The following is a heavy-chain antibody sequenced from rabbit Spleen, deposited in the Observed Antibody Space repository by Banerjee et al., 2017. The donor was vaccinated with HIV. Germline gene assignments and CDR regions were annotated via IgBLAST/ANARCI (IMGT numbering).Heavy chain of an antibody. CDR2: IYAGSSGST. CDR1: GFSFSSSYW. D-gene: IGHD1-1*01. V-gene: IGHV1S45*01. J-gene: IGHJ6*01. Sequence: QEQLEESGGDLVKPEGSLTLTCTASGFSFSSSYWICWVRQAPGKGLEWIACIYAGSSGSTYYASWAKGRFTISKTSSTTVTLQMTRLTAADTATYFCARDTSSSFSSYGMDLWGQGTLVTVS. CDR3: ARDTSSSFSSYGMDL.